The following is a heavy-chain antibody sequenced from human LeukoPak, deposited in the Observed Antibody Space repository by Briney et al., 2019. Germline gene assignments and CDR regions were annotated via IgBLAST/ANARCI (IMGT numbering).Heavy chain of an antibody. CDR1: GFTFDDYT. J-gene: IGHJ5*02. CDR3: AKTSGIAVAGPFDP. D-gene: IGHD6-19*01. V-gene: IGHV3-9*01. Sequence: GRSLRLSCAASGFTFDDYTMHWVRQAPGKGLEWVSGISWNSGSIGYADSVKGRFTISRDNAKNSLYLQMNSLRAEDTALYYCAKTSGIAVAGPFDPWGQGTLVTVSS. CDR2: ISWNSGSI.